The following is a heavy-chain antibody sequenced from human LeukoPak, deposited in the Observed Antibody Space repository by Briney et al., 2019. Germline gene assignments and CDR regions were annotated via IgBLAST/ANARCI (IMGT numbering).Heavy chain of an antibody. Sequence: GGSLRLSCVASGFTFSSYGMHWVRQAPGKGLERVAVISYDGSNKYYADSVKGRFTISRDNSKNTLYLQMNSLRAEDTAVYYCAKGNAYYYDSSGYYPFDYWGQGTLVTVSS. V-gene: IGHV3-30*18. CDR3: AKGNAYYYDSSGYYPFDY. D-gene: IGHD3-22*01. CDR2: ISYDGSNK. J-gene: IGHJ4*02. CDR1: GFTFSSYG.